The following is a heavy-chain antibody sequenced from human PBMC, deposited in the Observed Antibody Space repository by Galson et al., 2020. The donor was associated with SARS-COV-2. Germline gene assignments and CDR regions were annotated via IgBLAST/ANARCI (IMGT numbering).Heavy chain of an antibody. CDR1: GFTVSSNY. Sequence: TGGSLRLSCAASGFTVSSNYMSWVRQAPGKGLEWVSVIYSGGSTYYADSVKGRFTISRDNSKNTLYLQMNSLRAEDTAVYYCARAHPDAFDIWGQGTMVTVSS. J-gene: IGHJ3*02. CDR2: IYSGGST. CDR3: ARAHPDAFDI. V-gene: IGHV3-66*01.